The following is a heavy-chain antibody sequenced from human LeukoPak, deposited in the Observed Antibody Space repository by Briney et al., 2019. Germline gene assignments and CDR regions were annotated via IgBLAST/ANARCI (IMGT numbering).Heavy chain of an antibody. CDR3: ARVGGDIVVVPAADINYYYGMDV. CDR2: INHSGST. V-gene: IGHV4-34*01. Sequence: SETLSLTCAVYGGSFSGYYWSWIRQPPGKGLEWIGGINHSGSTNYNPSLKSRVTISVDTSKNQFSLKLSSVTAADTAVYYCARVGGDIVVVPAADINYYYGMDVWGQGTTVTVSS. CDR1: GGSFSGYY. J-gene: IGHJ6*02. D-gene: IGHD2-2*01.